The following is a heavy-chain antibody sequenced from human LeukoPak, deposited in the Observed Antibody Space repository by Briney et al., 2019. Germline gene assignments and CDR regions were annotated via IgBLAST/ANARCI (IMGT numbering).Heavy chain of an antibody. CDR2: ISYDGSNK. CDR3: AKPLYYDSSGYYLDY. Sequence: GGSLRLSCAASGFTFSSYGMHWVRQAPGKGLEWVAVISYDGSNKYYADSVKGRFTISRDNSKNTLYLQMNSLRAEDTAVYYCAKPLYYDSSGYYLDYWGQGTLVTVSS. CDR1: GFTFSSYG. V-gene: IGHV3-30*18. D-gene: IGHD3-22*01. J-gene: IGHJ4*02.